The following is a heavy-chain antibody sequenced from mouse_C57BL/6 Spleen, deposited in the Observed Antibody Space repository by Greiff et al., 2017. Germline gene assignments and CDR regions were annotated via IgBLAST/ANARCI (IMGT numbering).Heavy chain of an antibody. CDR1: GYTFTSSW. J-gene: IGHJ3*01. V-gene: IGHV1-72*01. D-gene: IGHD2-3*01. CDR2: LDPNSGGT. Sequence: VQLQQPGAELVKPGASVKLSCKASGYTFTSSWMHWVQQRPGRGLEWIGRLDPNSGGTTYNEKFKSKATLHVHKPSSPAYMQPGRRASESSAVYYCAGDGPVSWFAYWGQGTLVTVSA. CDR3: AGDGPVSWFAY.